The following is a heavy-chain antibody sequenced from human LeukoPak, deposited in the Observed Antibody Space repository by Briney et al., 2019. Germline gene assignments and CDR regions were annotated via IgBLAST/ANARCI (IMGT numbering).Heavy chain of an antibody. J-gene: IGHJ5*02. V-gene: IGHV4-39*01. CDR1: GGSISSNTYY. Sequence: SETLSLTCTVSGGSISSNTYYWGWIRQPPGKGLEWIGSIYYSGSTYYNPSLKSRVTISVDTSKNQFSLKLSSVTAADTAVYYCARRPRLGDILTGSWFDPWGQGTLVTVSS. CDR3: ARRPRLGDILTGSWFDP. D-gene: IGHD3-9*01. CDR2: IYYSGST.